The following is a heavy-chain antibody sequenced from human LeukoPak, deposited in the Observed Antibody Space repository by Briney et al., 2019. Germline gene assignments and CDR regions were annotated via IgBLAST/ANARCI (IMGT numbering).Heavy chain of an antibody. CDR1: GYIFTDYY. V-gene: IGHV1-46*01. D-gene: IGHD2-2*01. J-gene: IGHJ4*02. Sequence: ASVKVSCKTSGYIFTDYYIHWVRQAPGQGLEWMGIIKPSDGSTSYAQNFQGRVTMTRDTSTSTVYMELSSLRSDDTAVYYCARRWCSTSCQFDYWGQGTLVTVSS. CDR3: ARRWCSTSCQFDY. CDR2: IKPSDGST.